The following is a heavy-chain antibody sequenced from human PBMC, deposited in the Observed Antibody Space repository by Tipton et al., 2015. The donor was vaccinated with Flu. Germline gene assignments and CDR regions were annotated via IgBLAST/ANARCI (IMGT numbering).Heavy chain of an antibody. CDR2: IYPGDSDT. CDR3: ARHVGYSGSYYGADY. CDR1: GYSFTSYW. Sequence: QSGPEVKKPGESLKISCKGSGYSFTSYWIGWVRQMPGKGLEWMGIIYPGDSDTRYSPSFQGQVTISADKSISTAYLQWSSQKASDTAMYYCARHVGYSGSYYGADYWGQGTLVTVSS. J-gene: IGHJ4*02. V-gene: IGHV5-51*01. D-gene: IGHD1-26*01.